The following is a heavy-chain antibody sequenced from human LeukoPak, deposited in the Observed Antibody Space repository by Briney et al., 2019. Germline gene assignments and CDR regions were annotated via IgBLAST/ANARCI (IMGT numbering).Heavy chain of an antibody. CDR2: INHSGST. J-gene: IGHJ5*02. V-gene: IGHV4-34*01. Sequence: PSETLPLTCAVYGGSFSGYYWSWIRQPPGKGLEWIGEINHSGSTNYNPSLKSRVTISVDTSKNQFSLKLSSVTAADTAVYYCARGGRRYCSGGSCPNWFDPWGQGTLVTVSS. D-gene: IGHD2-15*01. CDR1: GGSFSGYY. CDR3: ARGGRRYCSGGSCPNWFDP.